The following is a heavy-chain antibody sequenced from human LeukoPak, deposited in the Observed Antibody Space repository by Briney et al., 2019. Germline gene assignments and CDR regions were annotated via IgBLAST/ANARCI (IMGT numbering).Heavy chain of an antibody. D-gene: IGHD4-11*01. CDR1: GGTFSSYA. CDR2: IIPILGIA. CDR3: AREGHDYSRRYYFDY. J-gene: IGHJ4*02. V-gene: IGHV1-69*04. Sequence: ASVKVSSKASGGTFSSYAISWVRQAPGQGLEWMGRIIPILGIANYAQKSQGRVTITADKSTSTAYMELSSLRSEDTAVYYCAREGHDYSRRYYFDYWGQGTLVTVSS.